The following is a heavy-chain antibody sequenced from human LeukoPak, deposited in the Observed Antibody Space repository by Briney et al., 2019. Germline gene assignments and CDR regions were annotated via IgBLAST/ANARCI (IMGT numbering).Heavy chain of an antibody. J-gene: IGHJ4*02. V-gene: IGHV3-23*01. Sequence: GGSLRLSCAVSGITLSNYGMSWVRQAPGKGLEWVSAISGAGDDTYYADSVKGRFTISRDNSKNTVHVQMSSLRAEDTAVYYCAKLSGTFGTTSRVLDSWGQGTLVTVSS. CDR1: GITLSNYG. D-gene: IGHD1-1*01. CDR3: AKLSGTFGTTSRVLDS. CDR2: ISGAGDDT.